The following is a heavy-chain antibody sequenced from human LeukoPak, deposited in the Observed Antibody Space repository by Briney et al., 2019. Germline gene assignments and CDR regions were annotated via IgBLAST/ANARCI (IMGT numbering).Heavy chain of an antibody. CDR2: IYPGDSDT. J-gene: IGHJ4*02. CDR1: GYSFTNYW. D-gene: IGHD2-2*01. Sequence: GESLKISCKGSGYSFTNYWIGWVRQMPGKGLEWMGIIYPGDSDTRYSPSFQGQVTISADKSISTAYLQWSRLKASDTAMYYCARLVQLLDVDYWGQGTLVTVSS. V-gene: IGHV5-51*01. CDR3: ARLVQLLDVDY.